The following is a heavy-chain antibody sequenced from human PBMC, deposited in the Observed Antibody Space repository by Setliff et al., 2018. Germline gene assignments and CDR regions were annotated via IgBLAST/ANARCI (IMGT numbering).Heavy chain of an antibody. D-gene: IGHD5-12*01. CDR2: INPNSGAT. Sequence: GASVKVSCKASGYTFTGYYMYWVRQAPGQGLEWMGRINPNSGATNFAQKFQGRVTMTRDTSISTAYMDLSRLRSDDTAVYYCAREKMATNYYYYYYMDVWGKGTTVTVSS. J-gene: IGHJ6*03. V-gene: IGHV1-2*06. CDR3: AREKMATNYYYYYYMDV. CDR1: GYTFTGYY.